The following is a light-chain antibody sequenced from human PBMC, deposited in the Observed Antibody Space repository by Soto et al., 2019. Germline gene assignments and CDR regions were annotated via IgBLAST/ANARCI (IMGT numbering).Light chain of an antibody. V-gene: IGKV1-5*03. Sequence: DIQITQSPSTLSASVGDTLTITCRASQRISRWLAWYQQKPGKAPKILIYTASSLAYDVPARFSGSGSGTQFTLTISSLQPDDFATYYCQQYKSYSITFGQGTRLEI. CDR1: QRISRW. CDR2: TAS. J-gene: IGKJ5*01. CDR3: QQYKSYSIT.